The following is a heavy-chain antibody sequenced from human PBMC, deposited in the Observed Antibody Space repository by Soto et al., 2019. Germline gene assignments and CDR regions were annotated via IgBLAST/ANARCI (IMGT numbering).Heavy chain of an antibody. D-gene: IGHD3-16*02. J-gene: IGHJ5*02. V-gene: IGHV4-34*01. CDR2: INHSGST. CDR3: ARGAKYYDYVWGSYRKNWFDP. CDR1: GGSFSGYY. Sequence: QVQLQQWGAGLLKPSETLSLTCAVYGGSFSGYYWSWIRQPPGKGLEWIGEINHSGSTNYNPSLKSRVTISVDTSKNQFSLKLSSVTAADTAVYYCARGAKYYDYVWGSYRKNWFDPGGQGPLVTVSS.